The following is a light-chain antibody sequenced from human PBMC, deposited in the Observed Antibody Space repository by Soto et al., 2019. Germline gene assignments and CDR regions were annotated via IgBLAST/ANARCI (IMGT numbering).Light chain of an antibody. CDR2: GAS. J-gene: IGKJ1*01. CDR1: QSVSYDF. CDR3: ERSRSSRPRT. Sequence: EIVLTQSPGTLSLSPGERATLSCRASQSVSYDFFARYQQKPGQAPPRPIYGASPRATDVPDRFSGSGSGADFTLSLSRLENENIADYFAERSRSSRPRTFGKGTNV. V-gene: IGKV3-20*01.